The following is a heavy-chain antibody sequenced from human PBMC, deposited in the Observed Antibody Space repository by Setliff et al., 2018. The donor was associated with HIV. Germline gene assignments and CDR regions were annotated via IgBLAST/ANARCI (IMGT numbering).Heavy chain of an antibody. CDR3: ARGPAWVGGSYHFDH. J-gene: IGHJ4*02. CDR1: GGTFTSSA. V-gene: IGHV1-8*01. D-gene: IGHD1-26*01. Sequence: ASVKVSCKASGGTFTSSAISWVRQARGQGLEWMGAIIPHFDAPQYAQKFQGRVTMTRNTSISTAYMELSSLRSEDTAVYYCARGPAWVGGSYHFDHWGLGTLVTVSS. CDR2: IIPHFDAP.